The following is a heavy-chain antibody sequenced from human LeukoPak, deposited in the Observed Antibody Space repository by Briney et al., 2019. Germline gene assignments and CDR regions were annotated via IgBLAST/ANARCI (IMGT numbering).Heavy chain of an antibody. CDR1: GFTFSSYG. V-gene: IGHV3-30*03. D-gene: IGHD6-19*01. CDR2: ISYDGSNK. CDR3: ARLSSGPLYYYYMDV. Sequence: SGGSLRLSCAASGFTFSSYGMHWVRQAPGKGLEWVAVISYDGSNKYYADSVKGRFTISRDNAKNSLYLQMNSLRAEDTAVYYCARLSSGPLYYYYMDVWGKGTTVTISS. J-gene: IGHJ6*03.